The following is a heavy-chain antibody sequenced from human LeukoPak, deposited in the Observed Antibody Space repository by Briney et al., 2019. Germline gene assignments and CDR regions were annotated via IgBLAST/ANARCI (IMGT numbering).Heavy chain of an antibody. CDR1: GFTFSSYS. V-gene: IGHV3-21*01. CDR3: ARGASENSIFGVVISSRKQDDPGRGHDY. CDR2: ISSSSSYI. D-gene: IGHD3-3*01. Sequence: PGGSLRLSCAASGFTFSSYSMNWVRQAPGKGLEWVSSISSSSSYIYYADSVKGRFTTSRDNAKNSLYLQMNSLRAEDTAVYYCARGASENSIFGVVISSRKQDDPGRGHDYWGQGTLVTVSS. J-gene: IGHJ4*02.